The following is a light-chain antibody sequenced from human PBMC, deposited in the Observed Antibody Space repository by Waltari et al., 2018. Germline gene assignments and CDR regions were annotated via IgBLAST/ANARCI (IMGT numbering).Light chain of an antibody. Sequence: DIQMTQSPSSLSTSVGERVTITCRASQNIKKYLSWYQHKPGTAPNLLIYSASSLQSGVPSRFSCSGSGTDFTLTIISLQPEDFATYYCQQTYNAPLTFGGGTKVEIK. CDR3: QQTYNAPLT. CDR2: SAS. J-gene: IGKJ4*01. CDR1: QNIKKY. V-gene: IGKV1-39*01.